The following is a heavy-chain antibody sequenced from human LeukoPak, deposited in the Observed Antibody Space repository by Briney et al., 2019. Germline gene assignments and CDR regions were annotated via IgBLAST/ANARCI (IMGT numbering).Heavy chain of an antibody. V-gene: IGHV4-61*01. CDR2: VFYTGPT. CDR3: ARERREWLGNLLLPDGMDV. CDR1: GDSVSSSTHY. J-gene: IGHJ6*04. Sequence: PETLSLACTVSGDSVSSSTHYCNWIRQPPGKGLEGFGYVFYTGPTNYNPSLNSRVTISVDTSKNQFSLKLSSVTAADTAVYYCARERREWLGNLLLPDGMDVWGKGTTVTVSS. D-gene: IGHD3-10*01.